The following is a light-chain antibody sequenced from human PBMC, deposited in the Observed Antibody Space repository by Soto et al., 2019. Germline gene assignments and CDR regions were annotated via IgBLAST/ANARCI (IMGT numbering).Light chain of an antibody. CDR2: AAS. CDR3: HQTYGTTRT. CDR1: QSIGKY. V-gene: IGKV1-39*01. J-gene: IGKJ1*01. Sequence: DIPMTQSPSSLSASVGDRVTITCRASQSIGKYLNWYQQKPGEAPNLLIYAASILQSWFPSRFSGSSSGTDFTLTITSLQPEDFATYYCHQTYGTTRTFGQGTKVEIK.